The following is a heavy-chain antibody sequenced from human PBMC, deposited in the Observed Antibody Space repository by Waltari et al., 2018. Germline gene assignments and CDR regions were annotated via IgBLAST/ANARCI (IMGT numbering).Heavy chain of an antibody. CDR3: ASEGNSYGAFDI. CDR2: ITYDGSNQ. D-gene: IGHD5-18*01. V-gene: IGHV3-30*04. Sequence: QVQLVESGGGVVQPGRSLRLSCAASGFTFSSYAMNWVRQAPGKGLGWVAIITYDGSNQYYADSVGGRFTISRDNSKHTLYLQMNNLRTEDTAVFYCASEGNSYGAFDIWGQGTMVTVSS. CDR1: GFTFSSYA. J-gene: IGHJ3*02.